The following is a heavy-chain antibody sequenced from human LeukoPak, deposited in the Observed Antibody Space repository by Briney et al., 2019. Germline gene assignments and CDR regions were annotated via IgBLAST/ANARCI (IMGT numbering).Heavy chain of an antibody. CDR2: IKEDGTET. CDR3: AKEGRSLQTY. V-gene: IGHV3-7*03. CDR1: GFMFSSNW. D-gene: IGHD5-24*01. Sequence: GGCLRLSSAASGFMFSSNWMSWVRLAPGKGLEWVANIKEDGTETYYVDSVKGRFTISRDNAKNSLYLQMNSLRVEDTAVYYCAKEGRSLQTYWGQGTLVTVSS. J-gene: IGHJ4*02.